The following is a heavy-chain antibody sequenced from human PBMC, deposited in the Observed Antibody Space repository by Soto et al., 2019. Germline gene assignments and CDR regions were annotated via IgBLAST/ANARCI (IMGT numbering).Heavy chain of an antibody. CDR2: VNTYNGNP. D-gene: IGHD6-6*01. Sequence: QVQLVQSGVEVKKPGASVKVSCKASGYTFTNYAISWVRQAPGRGLEWMGWVNTYNGNPNYAQIFQGRVTMTPDTSTGTAYMELRSLKSDDSAVYYCARDSQYSTDWQRFDSWGQGTLVTVSS. J-gene: IGHJ4*02. V-gene: IGHV1-18*01. CDR3: ARDSQYSTDWQRFDS. CDR1: GYTFTNYA.